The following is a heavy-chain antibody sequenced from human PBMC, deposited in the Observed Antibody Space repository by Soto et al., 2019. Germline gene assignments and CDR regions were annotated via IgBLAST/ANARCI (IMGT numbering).Heavy chain of an antibody. Sequence: PSVTLSLTCTVAGGYLSSGGYYWSWIRQHPGKGLEWIGYIYYSGSTYYNPSLKSRVTISVDTSKNQFSLKLSSVTAADTAVYYCARDAYSYGTGGYYFDYWGQGTLVTVSS. J-gene: IGHJ4*02. CDR3: ARDAYSYGTGGYYFDY. D-gene: IGHD5-18*01. V-gene: IGHV4-31*03. CDR2: IYYSGST. CDR1: GGYLSSGGYY.